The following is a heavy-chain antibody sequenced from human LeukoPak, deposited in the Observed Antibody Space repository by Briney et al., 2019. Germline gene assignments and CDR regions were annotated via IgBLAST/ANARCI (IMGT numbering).Heavy chain of an antibody. D-gene: IGHD3-22*01. Sequence: PGGSLRLSCSASGFTFSKYAIHWVRQAPGKGLECVTATSSSGGTTYYADSVKGRFTISRDNSKNTLYLQMSSLRAEHTAVYYCLRREGSGYYSDPWGQGTLVTVSS. CDR1: GFTFSKYA. V-gene: IGHV3-64D*06. CDR3: LRREGSGYYSDP. J-gene: IGHJ5*02. CDR2: TSSSGGTT.